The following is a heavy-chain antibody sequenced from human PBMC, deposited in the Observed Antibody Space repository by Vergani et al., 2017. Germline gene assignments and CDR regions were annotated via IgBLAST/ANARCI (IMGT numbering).Heavy chain of an antibody. CDR3: ASSREYYYDSSGYTPDAFDI. V-gene: IGHV4-4*07. J-gene: IGHJ3*02. CDR1: GGSISSFY. CDR2: IYTSGST. Sequence: QVQLQESGPGLVKPSETLSLTCTVSGGSISSFYWSCIRQPAGKGLEWIGRIYTSGSTNYNPSLKSRVTISVDTSKNQFSLKLSSVTAADTAVYYCASSREYYYDSSGYTPDAFDIWGQGTMVTVSS. D-gene: IGHD3-22*01.